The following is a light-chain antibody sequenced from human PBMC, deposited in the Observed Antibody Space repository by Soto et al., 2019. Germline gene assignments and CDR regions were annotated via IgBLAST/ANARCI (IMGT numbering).Light chain of an antibody. CDR2: DVS. V-gene: IGLV2-11*01. J-gene: IGLJ3*02. Sequence: QSALTQPRSVSGSPGQSVTISCTGTSRNVGAYNFVSWYQHHPGKAPKLMIYDVSKRPSGVPDRFSGSKSGNTASLTISGLQAEDEADYYCRSYAGSYTWVFGGGTKLTVL. CDR1: SRNVGAYNF. CDR3: RSYAGSYTWV.